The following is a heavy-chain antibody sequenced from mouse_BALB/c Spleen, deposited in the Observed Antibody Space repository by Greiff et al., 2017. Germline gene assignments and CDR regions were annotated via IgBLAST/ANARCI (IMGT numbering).Heavy chain of an antibody. CDR1: GFTFSSFG. CDR3: ARWATATWFAY. D-gene: IGHD1-2*01. J-gene: IGHJ3*01. Sequence: EVKVEESGGGLVQPGGSRKLSCAASGFTFSSFGMHWVRQAPEKGLEWVAYISSGSSTIYYADTVKGRFTISRDNPKNTLFLQMTSLRSEDTAMYYCARWATATWFAYWGQGTLVTVSA. CDR2: ISSGSSTI. V-gene: IGHV5-17*02.